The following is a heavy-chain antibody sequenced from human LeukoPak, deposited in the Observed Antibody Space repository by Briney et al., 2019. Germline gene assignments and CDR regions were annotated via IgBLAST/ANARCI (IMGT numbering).Heavy chain of an antibody. CDR1: GYTFTSYG. V-gene: IGHV1-18*01. CDR3: AGYWNYGVAPGEWFDP. J-gene: IGHJ5*02. Sequence: GASVKVSCKASGYTFTSYGISWVRQAPGQGLEWMGWISAYNGNTNYAQKLQGRVTMTTDTSTSTAYMELRSLRSDDTAVYYCAGYWNYGVAPGEWFDPWGQGTLVTVSS. CDR2: ISAYNGNT. D-gene: IGHD1-7*01.